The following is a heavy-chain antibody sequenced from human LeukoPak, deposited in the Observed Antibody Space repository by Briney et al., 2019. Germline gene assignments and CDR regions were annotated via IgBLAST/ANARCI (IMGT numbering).Heavy chain of an antibody. CDR1: GYTFTNYY. D-gene: IGHD6-19*01. CDR3: ARAVAGTEGSGY. V-gene: IGHV1-46*01. CDR2: TNPSGGTT. J-gene: IGHJ4*02. Sequence: SVKVSCKASGYTFTNYYIHWVRQAPGQGLEWMGITNPSGGTTDYAQKYQGRVTMTRDTSTSTVYMALISLRSEDAAVYYCARAVAGTEGSGYWGQGTLVTVSS.